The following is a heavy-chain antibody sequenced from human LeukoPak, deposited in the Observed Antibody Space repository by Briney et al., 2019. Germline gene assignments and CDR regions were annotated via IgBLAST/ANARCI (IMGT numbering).Heavy chain of an antibody. CDR3: ASLGGEYYFDY. V-gene: IGHV4-59*01. CDR2: IYYSGST. J-gene: IGHJ4*02. D-gene: IGHD3-16*01. CDR1: GGSISSYY. Sequence: KSSETLSLTCTVSGGSISSYYWSWIRQPPGKGLEWIGYIYYSGSTNYNPSLKSRVTISVDTSKNQFSLKLSSVTAADTAVYYCASLGGEYYFDYWGQGTLVTVSS.